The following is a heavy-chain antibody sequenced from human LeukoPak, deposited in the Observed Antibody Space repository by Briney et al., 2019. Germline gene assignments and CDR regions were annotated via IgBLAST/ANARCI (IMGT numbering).Heavy chain of an antibody. Sequence: SETLSLTCTVSGGSISSDYWSWIRQPPGKGLEWIGYIYYSGSTNYNPSLKSRVTISVDTSKNQFSLKLSSVTAADTAVYYCARDANIVATGYFDYWGQGTLVTVSS. CDR1: GGSISSDY. V-gene: IGHV4-59*01. CDR2: IYYSGST. CDR3: ARDANIVATGYFDY. J-gene: IGHJ4*02. D-gene: IGHD5-12*01.